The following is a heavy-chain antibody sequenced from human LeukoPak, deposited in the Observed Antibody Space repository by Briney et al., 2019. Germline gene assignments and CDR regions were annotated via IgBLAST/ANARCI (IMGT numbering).Heavy chain of an antibody. D-gene: IGHD6-6*01. CDR3: ARGDGSSTRFSNRFDP. Sequence: SETLSLTCAVYGGSFSSYYWSWIRQPPGKGLEWIGEINHSGGTTYNPSFKSRVTISVDTSKNQFSVKPSSVTAADTAVYYCARGDGSSTRFSNRFDPWGQGTLVTVSS. CDR1: GGSFSSYY. V-gene: IGHV4-34*01. CDR2: INHSGGT. J-gene: IGHJ5*02.